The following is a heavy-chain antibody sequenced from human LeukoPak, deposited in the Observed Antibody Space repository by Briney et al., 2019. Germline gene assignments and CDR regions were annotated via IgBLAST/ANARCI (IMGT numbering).Heavy chain of an antibody. D-gene: IGHD6-13*01. J-gene: IGHJ4*02. Sequence: GGSLRLSCAASGFAFSTYAMAWVRQAPGKGLEWVSDISGSGDTTYYADSVKGRLTISRDNSKNTLYLQMNSLRAEDTAIYYCAKGPPDSSTWYKRTEGWGQGTLVTVSS. V-gene: IGHV3-23*01. CDR3: AKGPPDSSTWYKRTEG. CDR1: GFAFSTYA. CDR2: ISGSGDTT.